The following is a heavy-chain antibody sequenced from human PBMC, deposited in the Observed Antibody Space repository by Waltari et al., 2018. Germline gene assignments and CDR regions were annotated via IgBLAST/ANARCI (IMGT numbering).Heavy chain of an antibody. Sequence: EVQLVESGGGLVKPGGSLRLSCDASGFTFRAYNMNWFRLAPGKGMGWVSSISGDSRFIYYADSVNDRFTISSDAAKDSLFLQMNSLRVEDTAIYYCARDRRGYFDYWGQGTLVTVSS. J-gene: IGHJ4*02. CDR2: ISGDSRFI. D-gene: IGHD3-16*01. CDR3: ARDRRGYFDY. V-gene: IGHV3-21*02. CDR1: GFTFRAYN.